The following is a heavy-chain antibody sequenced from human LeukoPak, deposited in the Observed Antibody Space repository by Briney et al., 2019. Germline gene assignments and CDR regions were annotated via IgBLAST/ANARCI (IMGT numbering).Heavy chain of an antibody. J-gene: IGHJ2*01. V-gene: IGHV1-2*02. CDR1: GYTFTGYY. CDR3: ARDPQAARPSWYFDL. D-gene: IGHD6-6*01. CDR2: ISPNSGGT. Sequence: ASVKVSCKASGYTFTGYYMHWVRQAPGQGLEWMGWISPNSGGTNYAQKFQGRVTMTRDTSISTAYMELSRLRSDDTAVYYCARDPQAARPSWYFDLWGRGTQVTVSS.